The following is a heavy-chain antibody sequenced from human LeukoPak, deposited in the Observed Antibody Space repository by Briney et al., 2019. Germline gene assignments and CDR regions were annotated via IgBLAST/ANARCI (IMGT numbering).Heavy chain of an antibody. CDR3: ARNDYYGSGETGFDY. CDR1: GYTFTGYY. V-gene: IGHV1-2*02. CDR2: INPNSGGT. Sequence: ASVKVSCKASGYTFTGYYMHWVRQAPGQGLEWMGWINPNSGGTNYARKFQGRVTMTRDTSISTAYMELSRLRSDDTAVYYCARNDYYGSGETGFDYWGQGTLVTVSS. D-gene: IGHD3-10*01. J-gene: IGHJ4*02.